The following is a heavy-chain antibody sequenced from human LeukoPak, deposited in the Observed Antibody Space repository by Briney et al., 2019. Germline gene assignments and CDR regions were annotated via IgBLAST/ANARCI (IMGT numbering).Heavy chain of an antibody. V-gene: IGHV3-23*01. J-gene: IGHJ4*02. CDR2: INGSGGST. Sequence: GGSLRPSCAASGFTFSSYAMSWVRQAPGKGLEWVSAINGSGGSTYYADSVKGRFTISRDNSKNTLYLQMNSLRAEDTAVYYCAKDRQRIRLWFFDYWGQGTLVTVSS. CDR1: GFTFSSYA. D-gene: IGHD5-18*01. CDR3: AKDRQRIRLWFFDY.